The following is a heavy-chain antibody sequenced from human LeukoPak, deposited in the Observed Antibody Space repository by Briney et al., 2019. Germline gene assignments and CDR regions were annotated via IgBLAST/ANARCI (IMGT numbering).Heavy chain of an antibody. Sequence: GGSLRLSCAASGFTFSSYAMSWVRQAPGKGLEWVSAISGSGGSTYYADSVKGRFTISRDNSKNTLYLQMNSLRAEDTAVYYCAKYPLGDYDSSGYYVYWGQGTLVTVSS. V-gene: IGHV3-23*01. CDR1: GFTFSSYA. CDR3: AKYPLGDYDSSGYYVY. D-gene: IGHD3-22*01. J-gene: IGHJ4*02. CDR2: ISGSGGST.